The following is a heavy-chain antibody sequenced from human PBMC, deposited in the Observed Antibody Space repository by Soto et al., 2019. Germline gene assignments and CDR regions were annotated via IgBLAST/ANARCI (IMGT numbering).Heavy chain of an antibody. CDR1: GGSISSSSYY. V-gene: IGHV4-39*01. CDR3: ARGTPILEWLLFSKWSGHYFDY. CDR2: IYYSGST. J-gene: IGHJ4*02. D-gene: IGHD3-3*01. Sequence: QLQLQESGPGLVKPSETLSLTCTVSGGSISSSSYYWGWIRQPPGKGLEWIGSIYYSGSTYYNPSLKSRVTISVDTSKNQFSLKLSSVTAADTAVYYCARGTPILEWLLFSKWSGHYFDYWGQGTLVTVSS.